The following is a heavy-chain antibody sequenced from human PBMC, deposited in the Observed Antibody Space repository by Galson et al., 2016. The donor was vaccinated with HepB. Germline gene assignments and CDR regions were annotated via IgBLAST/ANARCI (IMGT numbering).Heavy chain of an antibody. CDR2: IYAADSTT. V-gene: IGHV5-51*01. J-gene: IGHJ4*02. CDR3: ARAYDGNFYWDY. Sequence: QSGAEVKKPGESLMISCQASGDSFTALWIGWLRQMPGKGLEWMGIIYAADSTTKYTPSFQGQVTISADKSAATASLQWRSLKASDTAIYYCARAYDGNFYWDYWGQGIPVTVSS. CDR1: GDSFTALW. D-gene: IGHD1-7*01.